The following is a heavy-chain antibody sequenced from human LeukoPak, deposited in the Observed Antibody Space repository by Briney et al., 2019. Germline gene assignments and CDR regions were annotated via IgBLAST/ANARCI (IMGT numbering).Heavy chain of an antibody. Sequence: ASVKVSCKASGYTFTGYYMHWVRQAPGQGLEWMGWINPNSGGTNYAQKFQGRVTMTRDTSISTVYMELSRLRSDDTAVYYCARVLRRGGGSCYGYWGQGTLVTVSS. CDR1: GYTFTGYY. CDR3: ARVLRRGGGSCYGY. J-gene: IGHJ4*02. CDR2: INPNSGGT. D-gene: IGHD2-15*01. V-gene: IGHV1-2*02.